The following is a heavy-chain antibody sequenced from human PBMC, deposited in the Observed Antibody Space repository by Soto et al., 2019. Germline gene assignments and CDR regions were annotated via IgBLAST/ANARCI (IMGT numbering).Heavy chain of an antibody. CDR2: ISSYDST. CDR1: DFSVSNKF. J-gene: IGHJ4*02. V-gene: IGHV3-53*01. Sequence: PGGSLRLSCAAFDFSVSNKFLTWVSQAPGKGLEWIAVISSYDSTHYADSVTGRFTLSRDSSENTVFLQMNSLRAEDTPIYYWATGPRRNSICFYWGQGTTVSVYS. CDR3: ATGPRRNSICFY. D-gene: IGHD1-7*01.